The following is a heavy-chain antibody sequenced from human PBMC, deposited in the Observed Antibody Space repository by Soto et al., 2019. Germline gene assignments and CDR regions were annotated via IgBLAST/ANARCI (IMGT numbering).Heavy chain of an antibody. CDR2: INHSGST. D-gene: IGHD3-3*01. J-gene: IGHJ6*02. V-gene: IGHV4-34*01. CDR3: ARGPSNDFWSGYYSLGAGYYYYGMDV. CDR1: GGSFSGYY. Sequence: KPSETLSLTCAVYGGSFSGYYWSWIRQPPGKGLEWIGEINHSGSTNYNPSLKSRVTISVDTSKNQFSLKLSSVTAADTAVYYCARGPSNDFWSGYYSLGAGYYYYGMDVCGQGPTVTVSS.